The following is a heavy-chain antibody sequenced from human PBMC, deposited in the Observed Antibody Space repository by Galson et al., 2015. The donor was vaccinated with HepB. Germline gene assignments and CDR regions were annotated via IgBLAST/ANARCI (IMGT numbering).Heavy chain of an antibody. V-gene: IGHV3-33*01. CDR1: GFTFSGYG. J-gene: IGHJ4*02. CDR3: ARSLYSSSTRPYCDY. D-gene: IGHD6-13*01. Sequence: SLRLSCAASGFTFSGYGMHWVRQAPGKGLDWVAIIWSDGNTKYYGDPVKGRFTISRDNSKNTLYLQMNSLRAEDTAVYYCARSLYSSSTRPYCDYWGQGTLVTVSS. CDR2: IWSDGNTK.